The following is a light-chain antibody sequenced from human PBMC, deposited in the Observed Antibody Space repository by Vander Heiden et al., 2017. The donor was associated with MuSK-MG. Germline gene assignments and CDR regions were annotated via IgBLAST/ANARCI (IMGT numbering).Light chain of an antibody. CDR3: QQRDSTPIT. J-gene: IGKJ4*01. CDR1: QSISSY. V-gene: IGKV1-39*01. Sequence: DIQMTQSPSSLSASVGDRVTITCRASQSISSYLNWYQQKPGKAPKLLIYAASSLQSGVPSRFSGSGSGTDFTLTISRLQPEDFATYYCQQRDSTPITVGRGTKVDIK. CDR2: AAS.